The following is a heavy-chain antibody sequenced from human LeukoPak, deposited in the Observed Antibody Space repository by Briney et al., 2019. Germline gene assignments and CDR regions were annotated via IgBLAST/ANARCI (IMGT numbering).Heavy chain of an antibody. V-gene: IGHV3-23*01. D-gene: IGHD3-10*01. CDR3: AKRGPGSPQSGKYYFDY. J-gene: IGHJ4*02. Sequence: GETLRLSCAASAFTFSTYGITWVRQAPGKGLEWVSAISGRADLTFYADSVKGRFTISRDNSKNTLYLQMNSLRAEDTAVYYCAKRGPGSPQSGKYYFDYWGQGALVTVSS. CDR1: AFTFSTYG. CDR2: ISGRADLT.